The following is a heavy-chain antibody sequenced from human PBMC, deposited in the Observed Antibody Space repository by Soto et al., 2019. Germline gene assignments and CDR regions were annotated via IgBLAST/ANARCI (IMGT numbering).Heavy chain of an antibody. CDR1: GGPFNGYY. D-gene: IGHD2-2*01. J-gene: IGHJ3*02. Sequence: PSETLSFTCAVYGGPFNGYYWTWVRQFPEKRQVWIGEINHSGSTNYNSSLKSRVTISVDTSKKQIALTLTSVTAADTAVFFCAIGLLRLYLEPDATRGAFDIWGHGTMVTVSS. CDR3: AIGLLRLYLEPDATRGAFDI. V-gene: IGHV4-34*01. CDR2: INHSGST.